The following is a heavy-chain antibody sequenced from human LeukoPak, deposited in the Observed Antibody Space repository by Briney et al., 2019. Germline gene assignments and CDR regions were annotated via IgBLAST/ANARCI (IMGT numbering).Heavy chain of an antibody. CDR1: GYTFTGYY. CDR3: ARGPYSNYWFDP. J-gene: IGHJ5*02. CDR2: INAGNGNT. V-gene: IGHV1-3*01. D-gene: IGHD4-11*01. Sequence: GASVKVSCKASGYTFTGYYMHWVRQAPGQRLEWMGWINAGNGNTKYSQKFQDRVTITRDTSASTAYMELSSLRSEDTAVYFCARGPYSNYWFDPWDQGTLVTVSS.